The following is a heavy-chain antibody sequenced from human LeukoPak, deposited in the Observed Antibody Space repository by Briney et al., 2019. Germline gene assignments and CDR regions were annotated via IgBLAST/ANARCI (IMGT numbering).Heavy chain of an antibody. CDR3: VRENPGYSGSED. CDR1: GYTFTSYG. CDR2: ISAYNGNT. Sequence: ASVKVSCKASGYTFTSYGISWVRQAPGQGLEWMGWISAYNGNTNYAQKLQGRVSMTTDTSTSTAYMELSSLRSEDTAVYYCVRENPGYSGSEDWGQGTLVTVSS. D-gene: IGHD1-26*01. V-gene: IGHV1-18*01. J-gene: IGHJ4*02.